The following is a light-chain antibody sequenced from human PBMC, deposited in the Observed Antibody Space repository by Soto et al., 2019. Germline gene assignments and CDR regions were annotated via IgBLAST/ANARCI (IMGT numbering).Light chain of an antibody. CDR3: QQSSSWPLT. J-gene: IGKJ4*01. CDR2: DVS. Sequence: EIVLTQSPATLSLSPGERATLSCRASQSVSTYLAWYQQKPGQGPRLLIYDVSNRATGIPARFSGGGSGTNFTLTLSSLAPEDFAVYYCQQSSSWPLTFGRGTKVDIK. CDR1: QSVSTY. V-gene: IGKV3-11*01.